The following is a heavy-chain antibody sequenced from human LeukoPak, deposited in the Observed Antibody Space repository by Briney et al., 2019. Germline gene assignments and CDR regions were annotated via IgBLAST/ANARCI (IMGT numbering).Heavy chain of an antibody. CDR1: GGSISSGGYS. Sequence: SQTLSLTCAVSGGSISSGGYSWSWIRQPPGKGLEWIGYIYHSGSTYYNPSLKSRVTISVDRSKNQFSLRLSSVTAADTAVYYCARVPLSSWYYFDYWGQGTLVTVSS. CDR2: IYHSGST. V-gene: IGHV4-30-2*01. CDR3: ARVPLSSWYYFDY. J-gene: IGHJ4*02. D-gene: IGHD6-13*01.